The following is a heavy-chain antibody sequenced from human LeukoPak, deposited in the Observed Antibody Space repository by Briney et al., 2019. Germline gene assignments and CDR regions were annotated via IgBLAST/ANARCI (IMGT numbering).Heavy chain of an antibody. CDR2: LSGSGGLT. CDR3: AKARGATVRSFDF. J-gene: IGHJ3*01. V-gene: IGHV3-23*01. Sequence: GGSLRLPCAASGFTFRTYAMNWVRQAPGKGLEWVSTLSGSGGLTYYADSVKGRFTISRDNSKNTVYLQMNSLRAEDTAVYHCAKARGATVRSFDFWGQGTMVTVSS. D-gene: IGHD3-10*01. CDR1: GFTFRTYA.